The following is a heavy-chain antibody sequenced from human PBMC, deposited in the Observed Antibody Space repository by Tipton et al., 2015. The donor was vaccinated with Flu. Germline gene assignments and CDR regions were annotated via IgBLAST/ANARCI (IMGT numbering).Heavy chain of an antibody. CDR3: ARGYDSSGYYGTDY. D-gene: IGHD3-22*01. J-gene: IGHJ4*02. Sequence: SLRLPCAASGFTFSSYSMNWVRQAPGKGLEWVSSISSSSSYIYYADSVKGRFTISRDNAKNSLYLQMNSLRAEDTAVYYCARGYDSSGYYGTDYWGQGTLVTVSS. V-gene: IGHV3-21*01. CDR1: GFTFSSYS. CDR2: ISSSSSYI.